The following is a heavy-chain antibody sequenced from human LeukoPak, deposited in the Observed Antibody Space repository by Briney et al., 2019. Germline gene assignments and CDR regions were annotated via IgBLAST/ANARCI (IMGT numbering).Heavy chain of an antibody. Sequence: SETLSLTCTVSGGSISSHYWSWIRQPPGKGLEWIGYIYYSGSTNYNPSLKSRVTISVDTSKNQFSLKLSSVTAADTAVYYCARGRGSGSYQVDYWGQGTLVTVSS. CDR1: GGSISSHY. V-gene: IGHV4-59*11. CDR3: ARGRGSGSYQVDY. CDR2: IYYSGST. J-gene: IGHJ4*02. D-gene: IGHD3-10*01.